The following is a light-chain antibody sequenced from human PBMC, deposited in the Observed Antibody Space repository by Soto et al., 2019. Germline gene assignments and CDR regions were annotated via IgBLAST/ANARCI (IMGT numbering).Light chain of an antibody. V-gene: IGKV3-15*01. CDR3: QQYNNWPPWT. Sequence: EIVTTQSPATLSVSPGERATLSCRASQSVSGNLAWYQQKPGQAPSLLIYGASTRATGIPARFSGSGSGTEFTLTISSLQSEDFAVYYCQQYNNWPPWTFGQGTKVEIK. CDR2: GAS. J-gene: IGKJ1*01. CDR1: QSVSGN.